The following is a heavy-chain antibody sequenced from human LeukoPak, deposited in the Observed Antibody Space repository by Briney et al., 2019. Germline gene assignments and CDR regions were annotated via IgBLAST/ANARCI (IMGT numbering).Heavy chain of an antibody. CDR1: GFTFSSYW. CDR2: INADGNTT. CDR3: ARRGSSRELDY. J-gene: IGHJ4*02. D-gene: IGHD5-18*01. V-gene: IGHV3-74*01. Sequence: GRSLRLSCAASGFTFSSYWMHWVRQAPGKGLVWVSRINADGNTTNYADSVKGRFTISRDNAKNTLYLQMNSLRAEDTAVYYCARRGSSRELDYWGQGTLVTVSS.